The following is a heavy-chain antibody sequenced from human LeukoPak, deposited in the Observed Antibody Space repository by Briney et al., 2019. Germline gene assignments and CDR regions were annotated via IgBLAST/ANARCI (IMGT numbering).Heavy chain of an antibody. Sequence: PGGSLRLSCAASGFPSSISWMHGAPQPPGKGWVGFPRINPDGSTTSYADSVKGRFTISRDSAKNTLYLQMNSLRAEDTAVYYCARVSVGRYYFDNWGQGTPVTVS. CDR2: INPDGSTT. J-gene: IGHJ4*02. V-gene: IGHV3-74*01. CDR1: GFPSSISW. D-gene: IGHD3-3*02. CDR3: ARVSVGRYYFDN.